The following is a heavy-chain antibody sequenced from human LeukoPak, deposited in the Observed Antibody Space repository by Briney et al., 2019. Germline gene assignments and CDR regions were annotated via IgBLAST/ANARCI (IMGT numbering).Heavy chain of an antibody. CDR2: INWDGGST. J-gene: IGHJ6*03. D-gene: IGHD3-10*01. V-gene: IGHV3-20*04. CDR3: ARGAGSGYYFYMDV. CDR1: GFTFDDYG. Sequence: GGSLRLSCAASGFTFDDYGMYWVRQAPGKGLEWVSGINWDGGSTGYADSVKGRFTISRDNAKNSLYLQMNSLRAEDTAFYYCARGAGSGYYFYMDVWGKGTTVTVSS.